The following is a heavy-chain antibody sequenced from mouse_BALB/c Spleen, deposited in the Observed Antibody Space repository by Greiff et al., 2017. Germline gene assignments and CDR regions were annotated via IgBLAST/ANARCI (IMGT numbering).Heavy chain of an antibody. CDR2: IDPANGNT. CDR1: GFNIKDTY. D-gene: IGHD1-1*01. J-gene: IGHJ2*01. CDR3: ARGYGSSYEDYFDY. V-gene: IGHV14-3*02. Sequence: EVKLQESGAELVKPGASVKLSCTASGFNIKDTYMHWVKQRPEQGLEWIGRIDPANGNTKYDPKFQGKATITADTSSNTAYLQLSSLTSEDTAVYYCARGYGSSYEDYFDYWGQGTTLTVSS.